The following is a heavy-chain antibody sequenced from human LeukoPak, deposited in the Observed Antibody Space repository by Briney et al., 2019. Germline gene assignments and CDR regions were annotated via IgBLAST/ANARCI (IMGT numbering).Heavy chain of an antibody. CDR1: GFTVTTIY. Sequence: AGGSLRLSCAASGFTVTTIYMTWVRQAPGRGLEWVSIIYSGGYTDYADSVKGRFTISRDNSKNTLDLQMNSLRAEDTAVYYCARSGSSTSRSWFDPWGQGTLVTVSS. CDR2: IYSGGYT. D-gene: IGHD2-2*01. J-gene: IGHJ5*02. V-gene: IGHV3-66*01. CDR3: ARSGSSTSRSWFDP.